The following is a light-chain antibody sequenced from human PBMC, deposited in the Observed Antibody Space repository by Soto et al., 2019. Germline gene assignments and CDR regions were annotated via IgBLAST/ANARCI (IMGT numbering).Light chain of an antibody. J-gene: IGKJ1*01. CDR1: PSVSSSS. V-gene: IGKV3-20*01. CDR2: GAS. CDR3: QQYGSSPRT. Sequence: EIVLTQSPGTLSLSPGATATLSCRASPSVSSSSLAWYQQKRGQAPRRLIYGASIRATGIPDRFPGSGSGTAFTVTITRLEPEDFAVYYCQQYGSSPRTFGQGTKVDIK.